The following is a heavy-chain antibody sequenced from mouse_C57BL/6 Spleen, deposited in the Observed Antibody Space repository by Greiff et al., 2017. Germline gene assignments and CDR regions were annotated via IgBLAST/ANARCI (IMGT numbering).Heavy chain of an antibody. CDR1: GYTFTDYY. V-gene: IGHV1-75*01. J-gene: IGHJ4*01. CDR3: ARYGNYVENAMDY. D-gene: IGHD2-1*01. CDR2: IFPGSGST. Sequence: VQLQQSGPELVKPGASVKISCKASGYTFTDYYINWVKQRPGQGLEWIGWIFPGSGSTYYNEKFKGKATLTVDKSSSTAYMLLSSLTSEDSAVYFCARYGNYVENAMDYWGQGTSVTVSS.